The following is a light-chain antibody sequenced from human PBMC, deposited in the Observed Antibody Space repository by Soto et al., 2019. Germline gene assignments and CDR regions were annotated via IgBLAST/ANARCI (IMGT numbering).Light chain of an antibody. CDR2: GIS. CDR1: HTISSSY. V-gene: IGKV3-20*01. Sequence: EIVLTQSPGTLSLSPGERATLSCSASHTISSSYLAWYQQKPGQAPRLLMYGISRRATGIPDRFSGSGSGTDFTLTITRLETEDFAVYYCQQYVTSSPRTFGQGTKVEIK. CDR3: QQYVTSSPRT. J-gene: IGKJ1*01.